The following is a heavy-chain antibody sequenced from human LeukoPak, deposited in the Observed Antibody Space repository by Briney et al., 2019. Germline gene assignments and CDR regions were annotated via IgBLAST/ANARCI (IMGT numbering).Heavy chain of an antibody. V-gene: IGHV4-59*08. CDR1: GGSISSYY. J-gene: IGHJ4*02. CDR3: ARHSINSSGYSALDC. CDR2: IYYSGST. D-gene: IGHD3-22*01. Sequence: SETLSLTCTVSGGSISSYYWSWIRQPPGKGLEWIGYIYYSGSTNYNPSLKSRGTISVDTSKSQFSLKLSSVTAADTAVYYCARHSINSSGYSALDCWGQGTLVTVSS.